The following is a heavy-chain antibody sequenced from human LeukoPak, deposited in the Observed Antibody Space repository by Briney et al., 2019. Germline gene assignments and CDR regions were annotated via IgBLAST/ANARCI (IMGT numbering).Heavy chain of an antibody. CDR3: ARGITMIVVVPRGGAFDI. CDR2: INWNGGST. D-gene: IGHD3-22*01. Sequence: PGGSLRLSCAASGFTFDDYGMSWVRQAPGKGLEWVSGINWNGGSTGYADSVKGRFTISRDNAKNSLYLQMNGLRAEDTALYHCARGITMIVVVPRGGAFDIWGQGTMVTVSS. J-gene: IGHJ3*02. CDR1: GFTFDDYG. V-gene: IGHV3-20*01.